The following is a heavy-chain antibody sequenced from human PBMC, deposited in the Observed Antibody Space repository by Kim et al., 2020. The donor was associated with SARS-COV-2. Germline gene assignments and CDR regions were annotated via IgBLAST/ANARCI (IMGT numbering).Heavy chain of an antibody. Sequence: TNDNPSLKSRVTISVDTSKNQFSLKLSSVTAADTAVYYCARGGYSYGFDYWGQGTLVTVSS. CDR2: T. D-gene: IGHD5-18*01. CDR3: ARGGYSYGFDY. J-gene: IGHJ4*02. V-gene: IGHV4-59*09.